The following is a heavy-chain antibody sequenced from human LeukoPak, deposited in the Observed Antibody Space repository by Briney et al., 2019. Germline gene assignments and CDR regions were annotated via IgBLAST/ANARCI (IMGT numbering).Heavy chain of an antibody. CDR1: GDSISNNIW. Sequence: SETLSLTCVVSGDSISNNIWWSWVRQSPGKGLEWIGEIFSSGTTNYNPSLKSRVTVSVDTSKNQFSQKLTSVTAADTAVYYCAMGYTGYDVYDYWGQGTLVTVSS. J-gene: IGHJ4*02. CDR2: IFSSGTT. D-gene: IGHD5-12*01. V-gene: IGHV4-4*02. CDR3: AMGYTGYDVYDY.